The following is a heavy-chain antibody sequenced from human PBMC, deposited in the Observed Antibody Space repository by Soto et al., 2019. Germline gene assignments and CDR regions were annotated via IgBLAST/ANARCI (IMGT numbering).Heavy chain of an antibody. Sequence: PGGSLRLSCAASRFIFSSYAMHWVSQAPGKGLEWVAAISSDGTNKYYADPVKGRFTISRDNSKNTLYLQMNSLRAEDTAVYYCARTSRYSSSWYVDYWGQGTLVTVSS. V-gene: IGHV3-30-3*01. CDR1: RFIFSSYA. D-gene: IGHD6-13*01. J-gene: IGHJ4*02. CDR2: ISSDGTNK. CDR3: ARTSRYSSSWYVDY.